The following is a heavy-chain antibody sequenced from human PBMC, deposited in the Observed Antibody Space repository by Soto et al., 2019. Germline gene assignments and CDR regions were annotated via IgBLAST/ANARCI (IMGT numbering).Heavy chain of an antibody. D-gene: IGHD3-22*01. J-gene: IGHJ6*02. CDR1: GFIFKDYN. CDR3: AKDRRYYYDIETHYGLDV. Sequence: QVHLVESGGGVVQPGGSLRLSCAASGFIFKDYNMFWVRQAPGRGLEWVALITYDAEYQYYGDSVKGRVTISRDNSKSTLFLQLTGLRVEDTAVYYCAKDRRYYYDIETHYGLDVWGQGTTISVS. V-gene: IGHV3-30*18. CDR2: ITYDAEYQ.